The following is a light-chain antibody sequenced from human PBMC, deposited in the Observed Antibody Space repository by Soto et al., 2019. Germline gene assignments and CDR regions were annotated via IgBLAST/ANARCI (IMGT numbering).Light chain of an antibody. J-gene: IGKJ1*01. Sequence: EIVLPQSPGTLSLSPGASAPLSGRASQSVSSNLAWYQQKPGQAHRLLIYGASNRANGIPDRFSGSGSGTDFTLTISRLEPEDFAVYYCQQYSNWPWTFGQGTKVDIK. V-gene: IGKV3-20*01. CDR2: GAS. CDR1: QSVSSN. CDR3: QQYSNWPWT.